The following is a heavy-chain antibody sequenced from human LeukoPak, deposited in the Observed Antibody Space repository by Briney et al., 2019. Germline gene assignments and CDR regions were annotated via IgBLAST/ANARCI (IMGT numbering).Heavy chain of an antibody. V-gene: IGHV3-49*04. CDR1: GFTFGDYA. CDR3: TRSPDSGSCDY. D-gene: IGHD1-26*01. CDR2: IRSKAYGGTT. Sequence: PGGSLRLSCTASGFTFGDYAMSWVRQAPGKGLEWVGFIRSKAYGGTTEYAASVKGRFTTSRDDSKSIAYLQMNSLKTEDTAVYYCTRSPDSGSCDYWGQGTLVTVSS. J-gene: IGHJ4*02.